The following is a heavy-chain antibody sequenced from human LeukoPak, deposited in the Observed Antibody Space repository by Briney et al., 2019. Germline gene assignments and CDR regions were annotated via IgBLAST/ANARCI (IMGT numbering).Heavy chain of an antibody. Sequence: NPSETLSLTCTVSGGSISSSSYYWGWIRQPPGKGLEWIGSIYYSGSTYYNPSLKSRVTISVDTSKNQFSLKLSSVTAADTAVYYCARGPIAAAYSARDWGQGTLVTVSS. CDR2: IYYSGST. V-gene: IGHV4-39*07. CDR3: ARGPIAAAYSARD. D-gene: IGHD6-13*01. CDR1: GGSISSSSYY. J-gene: IGHJ4*02.